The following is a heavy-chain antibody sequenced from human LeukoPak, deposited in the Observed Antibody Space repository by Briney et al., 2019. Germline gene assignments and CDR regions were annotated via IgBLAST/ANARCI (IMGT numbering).Heavy chain of an antibody. CDR3: ARGLLFYYDSRDVIDY. Sequence: GGSLRLSCAASGFTFSSYAMSWVRQAPGKGREWVSVIYSGGSTYYADSVKGRFTISRDNSKNTLYLQMNSLRAEDTAVYYCARGLLFYYDSRDVIDYWGQGTLVTVSS. V-gene: IGHV3-66*01. D-gene: IGHD3-22*01. CDR2: IYSGGST. J-gene: IGHJ4*02. CDR1: GFTFSSYA.